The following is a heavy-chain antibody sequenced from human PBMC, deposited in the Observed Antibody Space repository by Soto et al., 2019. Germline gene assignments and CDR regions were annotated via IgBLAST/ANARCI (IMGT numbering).Heavy chain of an antibody. CDR2: ISYDGSNK. J-gene: IGHJ4*02. CDR1: GFTFSSYG. Sequence: QVQLVESGGGVVQPGRSLRLSCAASGFTFSSYGMHWVRQAPGKGLEWVAVISYDGSNKYYADSVKGRFTISRDNSKNTLYLQMTSLRAEDTAVYYCAKDGLYGDYVIDYWGQGTLVTVSS. V-gene: IGHV3-30*18. D-gene: IGHD4-17*01. CDR3: AKDGLYGDYVIDY.